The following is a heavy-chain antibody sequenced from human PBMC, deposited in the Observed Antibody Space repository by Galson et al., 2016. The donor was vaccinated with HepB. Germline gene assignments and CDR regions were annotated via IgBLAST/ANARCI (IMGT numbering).Heavy chain of an antibody. CDR2: IYSDSST. V-gene: IGHV3-53*01. CDR1: GVTVSNNH. J-gene: IGHJ6*03. CDR3: ARHNYYQYYMDV. Sequence: SLRLSCAASGVTVSNNHMSWVRQAPGKGLEWVSVIYSDSSTYYADSVKGRFTISRDNSKNTVFLQMNNLRAEDTAVYYCARHNYYQYYMDVWGKGTTVTVSS.